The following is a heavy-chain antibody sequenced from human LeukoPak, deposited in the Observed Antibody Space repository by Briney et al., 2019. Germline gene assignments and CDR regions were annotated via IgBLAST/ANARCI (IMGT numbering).Heavy chain of an antibody. CDR1: GFTFSTYA. D-gene: IGHD5-12*01. Sequence: GGSLRLSCAASGFTFSTYAMHWVRQAPGKGLEWVAVISYDGSNEYYADSVKGRFTISRDNSKNTLYLQMNSLRDEDTAVYYCARANGKWLRVVYWGQGTLVIVSS. J-gene: IGHJ4*02. CDR2: ISYDGSNE. CDR3: ARANGKWLRVVY. V-gene: IGHV3-30-3*01.